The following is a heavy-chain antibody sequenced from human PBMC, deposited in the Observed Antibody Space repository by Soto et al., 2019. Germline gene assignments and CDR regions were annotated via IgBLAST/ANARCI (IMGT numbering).Heavy chain of an antibody. J-gene: IGHJ4*02. CDR2: IYYSGST. CDR3: ARPNGSGSPYYFDY. CDR1: GGSISSSSYY. Sequence: QLQLQESGPGLVKPSETLSLTCTVSGGSISSSSYYWGWIRQPPGKGLEWIGSIYYSGSTYYNPSLKSRVTISVDTSKNQFSLKLSSVTAADTAVYYCARPNGSGSPYYFDYWGQGTLVTVSS. D-gene: IGHD3-10*01. V-gene: IGHV4-39*01.